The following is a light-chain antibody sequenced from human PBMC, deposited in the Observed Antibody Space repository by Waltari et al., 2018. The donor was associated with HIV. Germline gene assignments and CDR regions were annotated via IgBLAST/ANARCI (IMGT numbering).Light chain of an antibody. Sequence: DILMTQSPSSVSASVGDRVTITCRASQGIADWLAWYQQNPGKAPKLLIYAASSLASGVPSRFSGSGSGTDFSLTISSLQPEDCAAYYCQQANSFPLSFGGGTKVEIK. V-gene: IGKV1-12*01. CDR2: AAS. CDR1: QGIADW. J-gene: IGKJ4*01. CDR3: QQANSFPLS.